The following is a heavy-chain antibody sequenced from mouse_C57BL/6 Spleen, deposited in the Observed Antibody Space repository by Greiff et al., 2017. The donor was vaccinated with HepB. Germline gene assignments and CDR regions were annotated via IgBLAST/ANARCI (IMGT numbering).Heavy chain of an antibody. CDR2: INPSTGGT. CDR3: ARSGSGYNFDY. V-gene: IGHV1-42*01. Sequence: VQLKESGPELVKPGASVKISCKASGYSFTGYYMNWVKQSPEKSLEWIGEINPSTGGTTYNQKFKAKATLTVDKSSSTAYMQLKSLTSEDSAVYYCARSGSGYNFDYWGQGTTLTVSS. J-gene: IGHJ2*01. CDR1: GYSFTGYY. D-gene: IGHD3-2*02.